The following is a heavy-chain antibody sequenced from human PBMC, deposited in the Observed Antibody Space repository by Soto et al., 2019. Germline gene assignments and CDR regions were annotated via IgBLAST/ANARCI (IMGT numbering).Heavy chain of an antibody. CDR2: MNPNSANT. Sequence: QVQLVQSGAEVKKPGASVKVSCKASGYTFTSYDINWVRQATGQGLEWMGWMNPNSANTGYAQKSRGRVTLTRNTSIGTAYMELGSLGSEATAVYSCAREGVRGMDVWGQGTTVTVSS. V-gene: IGHV1-8*01. CDR3: AREGVRGMDV. D-gene: IGHD3-16*01. CDR1: GYTFTSYD. J-gene: IGHJ6*02.